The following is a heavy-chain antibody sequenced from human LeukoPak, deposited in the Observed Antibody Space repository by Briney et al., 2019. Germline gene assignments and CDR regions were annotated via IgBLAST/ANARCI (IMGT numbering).Heavy chain of an antibody. J-gene: IGHJ4*02. CDR1: GFTFSSYE. CDR2: ISSSGSTI. V-gene: IGHV3-48*03. D-gene: IGHD4-23*01. CDR3: ARESPSYGGNVFDY. Sequence: GGSLRLSCAASGFTFSSYEMNWVRQAPGKGLEGVSYISSSGSTIYNADSVKGRFTISRDNAKNSLYLQMNSLRAEDTAVYYCARESPSYGGNVFDYWGQGTLVTVSS.